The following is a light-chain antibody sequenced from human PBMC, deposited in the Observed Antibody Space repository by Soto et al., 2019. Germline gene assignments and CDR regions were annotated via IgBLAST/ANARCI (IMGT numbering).Light chain of an antibody. CDR2: DAS. CDR3: QHYGSSPPNT. Sequence: EIVLTQSPATLSLSPGERATLSCRASQSVSTFLAWYQHKPGQAPRLLIYDASNRATGIPDRFRGSGSGTDFTLTISSLEPEDFAVYYCQHYGSSPPNTFGQGTKLEIK. CDR1: QSVSTF. J-gene: IGKJ2*01. V-gene: IGKV3-11*01.